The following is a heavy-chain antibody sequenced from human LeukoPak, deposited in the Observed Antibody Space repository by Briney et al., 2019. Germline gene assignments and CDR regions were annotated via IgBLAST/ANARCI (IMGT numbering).Heavy chain of an antibody. V-gene: IGHV1-8*03. J-gene: IGHJ4*02. Sequence: ASVKVSCKASGCTFTSYDINWVRQATGQGLEWMGWMNPNSGNTGYAQKFQGRVTITRNTSISTAYMELSSLRSEDTAVYYCATDPRSMTYYYDSSGYYSWGQGTLVTVSS. CDR2: MNPNSGNT. CDR1: GCTFTSYD. D-gene: IGHD3-22*01. CDR3: ATDPRSMTYYYDSSGYYS.